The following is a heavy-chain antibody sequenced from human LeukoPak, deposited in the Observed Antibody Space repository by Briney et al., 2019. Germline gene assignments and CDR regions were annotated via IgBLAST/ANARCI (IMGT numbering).Heavy chain of an antibody. V-gene: IGHV1-2*02. D-gene: IGHD2-2*01. CDR1: GYTFTSYG. J-gene: IGHJ4*02. CDR3: ARRGGRSDCSSTSCYVY. Sequence: GASVKVSCKASGYTFTSYGISWVRQAPGQGLEWMGWINPNSGGTNYAQKFQGRVTMTRDTSISTAYMELSRLRSDDTAVYYCARRGGRSDCSSTSCYVYWGQGTLVTVSS. CDR2: INPNSGGT.